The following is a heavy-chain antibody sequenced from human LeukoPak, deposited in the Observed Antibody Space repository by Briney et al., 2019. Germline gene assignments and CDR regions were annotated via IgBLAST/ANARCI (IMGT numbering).Heavy chain of an antibody. Sequence: PSETLSLTCTVSGGSISSYYWSWIRQPPGKGLEWIGHIYYSGSTNYNPSLKSRVTISVDTSKNQFSLKLSSVTAADTAVYYCARGDSGYDSLFDYWGQGTLVTVSS. V-gene: IGHV4-59*01. J-gene: IGHJ4*02. CDR2: IYYSGST. CDR3: ARGDSGYDSLFDY. D-gene: IGHD5-12*01. CDR1: GGSISSYY.